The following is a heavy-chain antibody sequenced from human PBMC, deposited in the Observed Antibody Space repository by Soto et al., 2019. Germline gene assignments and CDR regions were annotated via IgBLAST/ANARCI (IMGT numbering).Heavy chain of an antibody. CDR3: AGGRDYDY. Sequence: VQLTESGPGLVRPSGTLSLTCAVSGGSITPNVLWTWVRQFPGRGLEGIVEIAHDGHPNYNPSLSGRVTMSVDLSTSQFSLNVASVNAADTAVYFWAGGRDYDYWGQATLVTASS. CDR1: GGSITPNVL. J-gene: IGHJ4*02. D-gene: IGHD1-26*01. CDR2: IAHDGHP. V-gene: IGHV4-4*02.